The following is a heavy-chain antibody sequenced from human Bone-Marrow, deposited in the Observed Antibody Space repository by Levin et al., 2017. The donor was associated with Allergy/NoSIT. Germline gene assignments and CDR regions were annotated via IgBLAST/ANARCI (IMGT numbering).Heavy chain of an antibody. CDR2: IFPGDSDT. CDR3: VRQLWGRTWRNAVNTFGLGF. V-gene: IGHV5-51*01. D-gene: IGHD3-16*01. Sequence: ASVKVSCEGSGYSFPNYWIGWVRQMPGKGLEWMGIIFPGDSDTRYSPSFQSQVTISADKSINTAYLQRNSLRAADTAIYYCVRQLWGRTWRNAVNTFGLGFWGQGTLVTVSS. CDR1: GYSFPNYW. J-gene: IGHJ4*02.